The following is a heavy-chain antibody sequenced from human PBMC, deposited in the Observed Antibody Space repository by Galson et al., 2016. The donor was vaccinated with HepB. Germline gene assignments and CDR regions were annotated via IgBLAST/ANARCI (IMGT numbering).Heavy chain of an antibody. CDR2: INWNGDST. CDR3: AKDQAQNMAVALRWFDP. V-gene: IGHV3-20*04. CDR1: GFTFDDYG. D-gene: IGHD6-19*01. J-gene: IGHJ5*02. Sequence: SLRLSCAASGFTFDDYGLTWVRQAPGRGLEWVSGINWNGDSTAYADSVRGRFTISRDNSKNMLYLRMNSLRAEDTAVYYCAKDQAQNMAVALRWFDPWGQGTLVTVSS.